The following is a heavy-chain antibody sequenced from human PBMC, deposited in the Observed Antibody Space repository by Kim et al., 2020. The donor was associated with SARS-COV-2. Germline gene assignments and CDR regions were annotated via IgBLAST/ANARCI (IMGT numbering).Heavy chain of an antibody. D-gene: IGHD3-16*01. CDR3: ARDRSAYFGPFDY. V-gene: IGHV3-30*15. J-gene: IGHJ4*02. Sequence: YAPPDTRRFSIPRDNSKNTLCLQVSSLRAEDTAVYYCARDRSAYFGPFDYWGQRTLVTVSS.